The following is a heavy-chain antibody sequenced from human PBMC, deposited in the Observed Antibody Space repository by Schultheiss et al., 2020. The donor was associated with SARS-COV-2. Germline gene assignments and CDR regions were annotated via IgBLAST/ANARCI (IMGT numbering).Heavy chain of an antibody. CDR2: IYTSGST. CDR3: ARDRGATSVNPFTFDY. J-gene: IGHJ4*02. CDR1: GGSISSYY. V-gene: IGHV4-4*07. D-gene: IGHD3-10*01. Sequence: SETLSLTCTVSGGSISSYYWSWIRQPPGKGLEWIGSIYTSGSTNYNPSLKSRVTMSVDTSKNQFSLKLNSVTAADTAVYYCARDRGATSVNPFTFDYWGQGTLVTVSS.